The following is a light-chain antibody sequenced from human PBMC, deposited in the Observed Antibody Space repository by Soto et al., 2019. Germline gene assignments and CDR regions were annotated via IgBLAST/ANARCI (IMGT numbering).Light chain of an antibody. CDR1: QSVSSY. CDR2: DAS. J-gene: IGKJ1*01. V-gene: IGKV3-11*01. Sequence: EIVLTQSPATLSLSPGERATLSCRASQSVSSYLAWYQQKPGQAPRLLIYDASNRATGIPARFSGSGSGTDFTLTISSLQSEDFATYYCQQYNSYSRTFGQGTKVDIK. CDR3: QQYNSYSRT.